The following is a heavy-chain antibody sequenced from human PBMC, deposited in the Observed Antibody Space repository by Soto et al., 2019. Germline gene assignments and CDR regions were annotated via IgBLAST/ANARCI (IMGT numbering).Heavy chain of an antibody. CDR3: ARDKVRKAGTFEYFQH. CDR1: GYTFASCG. V-gene: IGHV1-18*01. D-gene: IGHD6-19*01. Sequence: GASVEVSCKASGYTFASCGSRWVRQDTGQGLEWMGWISAYNGNTNYAQKLQGRVTMTTDTSTSTAYMELRSLRSDDTAVYYCARDKVRKAGTFEYFQHWGQGTLVTVSS. CDR2: ISAYNGNT. J-gene: IGHJ1*01.